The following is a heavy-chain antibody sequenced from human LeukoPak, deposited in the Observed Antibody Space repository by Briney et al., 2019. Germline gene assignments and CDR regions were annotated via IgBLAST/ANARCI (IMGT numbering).Heavy chain of an antibody. CDR2: ISAYNGNT. J-gene: IGHJ5*02. V-gene: IGHV1-18*01. D-gene: IGHD2-21*01. CDR3: ARGRTIREKNWFDP. CDR1: GYTFTSYG. Sequence: ASVKVSCKASGYTFTSYGISWVRQAPGQGLEWMGWISAYNGNTNYAQKLQGRVTMTTDTSTSTAYMELSSLRSEDTAVYYCARGRTIREKNWFDPWGQGTLVTVSS.